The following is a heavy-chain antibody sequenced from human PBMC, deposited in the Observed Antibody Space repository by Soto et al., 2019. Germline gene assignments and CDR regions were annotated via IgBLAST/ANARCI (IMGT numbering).Heavy chain of an antibody. CDR3: ARRKAGFAAAFDY. CDR2: IYYSGNT. Sequence: SETLSLTCTVSGGSIGRYYWSWFRQPPGQGLEWIGGIYYSGNTFYNPSLKSRVTISVDTSKNQFSLKLSSVTAADTAVYYCARRKAGFAAAFDYWGQGTLVTAPQ. CDR1: GGSIGRYY. V-gene: IGHV4-59*05. J-gene: IGHJ4*02. D-gene: IGHD6-13*01.